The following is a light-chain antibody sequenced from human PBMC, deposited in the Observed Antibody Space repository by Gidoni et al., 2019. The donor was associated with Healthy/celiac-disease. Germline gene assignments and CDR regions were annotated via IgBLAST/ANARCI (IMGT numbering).Light chain of an antibody. CDR1: QSISSW. J-gene: IGKJ3*01. Sequence: DIQMTESPSTLSPSVGDRVTITCRASQSISSWLAWYQQKPGKAPKLLIYKASSLESGVPSRFSGSGSGTEFTLTISSRQPDDFATYYCQQYNGYSFTFGPGTKVDI. CDR3: QQYNGYSFT. V-gene: IGKV1-5*03. CDR2: KAS.